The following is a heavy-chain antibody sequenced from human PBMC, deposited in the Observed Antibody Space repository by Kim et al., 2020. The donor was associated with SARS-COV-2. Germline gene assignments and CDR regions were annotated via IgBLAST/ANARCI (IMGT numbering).Heavy chain of an antibody. J-gene: IGHJ4*02. V-gene: IGHV1-69*01. CDR3: ARVGAYSSSPNFDY. D-gene: IGHD6-6*01. Sequence: AQKVQGRVTITADESTSTAYMELSSLRSEDTAVYYCARVGAYSSSPNFDYWGQGTLVTVSS.